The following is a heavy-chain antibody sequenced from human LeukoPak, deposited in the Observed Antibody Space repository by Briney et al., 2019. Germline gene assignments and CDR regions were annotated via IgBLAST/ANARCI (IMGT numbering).Heavy chain of an antibody. CDR2: INHSGST. CDR1: GGSFSGYY. Sequence: SETLSLTCAVYGGSFSGYYWSWIRQPPGKGLEWIGEINHSGSTNYNPSLKSRVTISVDTSKNQFSLKLSSATAADTAVYYCARVHSESNSNFNFDYWGQGTLVTVSS. J-gene: IGHJ4*02. CDR3: ARVHSESNSNFNFDY. V-gene: IGHV4-34*01. D-gene: IGHD4-4*01.